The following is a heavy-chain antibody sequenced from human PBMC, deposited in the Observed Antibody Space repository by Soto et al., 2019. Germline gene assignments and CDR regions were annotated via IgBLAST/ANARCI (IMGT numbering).Heavy chain of an antibody. CDR3: AKDTQDIVVVPAPGDY. D-gene: IGHD2-2*01. CDR1: GFTFSSYA. Sequence: PGGSLRLACAASGFTFSSYAMSWVRQAPWKGLEWVSAISGSGGSTYYADSVKGRFTISRDNSKNTLYLQMNSLRAEDTAVYYCAKDTQDIVVVPAPGDYWGQGNMVTVSS. CDR2: ISGSGGST. J-gene: IGHJ4*02. V-gene: IGHV3-23*01.